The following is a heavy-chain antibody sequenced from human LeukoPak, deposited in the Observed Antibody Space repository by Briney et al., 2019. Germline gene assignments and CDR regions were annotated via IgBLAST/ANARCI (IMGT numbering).Heavy chain of an antibody. CDR2: INTNTGNP. J-gene: IGHJ4*02. CDR3: ARKAMLSDFDY. D-gene: IGHD2-8*01. V-gene: IGHV7-4-1*02. CDR1: GYTFTSYA. Sequence: ASVKVSCKASGYTFTSYAMNWVRRAPGQGLKWMGWINTNTGNPTYAQGFTGRFVFSLDTSVSTAYLQISSLKAEDTAVYYCARKAMLSDFDYWGQGTLVTVSS.